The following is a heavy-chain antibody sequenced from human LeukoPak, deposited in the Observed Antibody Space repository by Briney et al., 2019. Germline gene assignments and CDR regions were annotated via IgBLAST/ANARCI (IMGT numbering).Heavy chain of an antibody. D-gene: IGHD5-18*01. Sequence: GGSLRLSCAASGFTFSSYAMHWVRQAPGKGLEWVAVISYDGSNKYYADSVKGRFTISRDNSKNTLYLQMNSLRAEDTAVYYCARADWDTAMIDYWGQGTLVTVSS. J-gene: IGHJ4*02. CDR1: GFTFSSYA. CDR3: ARADWDTAMIDY. V-gene: IGHV3-30*04. CDR2: ISYDGSNK.